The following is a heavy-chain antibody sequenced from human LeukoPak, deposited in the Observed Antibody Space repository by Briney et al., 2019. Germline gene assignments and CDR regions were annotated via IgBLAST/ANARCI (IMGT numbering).Heavy chain of an antibody. J-gene: IGHJ4*02. CDR3: ARDRWVGVTTDY. Sequence: GGSLRLPCAASGFTFSSYTMNWVRQAPGKGLEWVSSISSSSIYIYYADSVKGRFTISRDDAKNSLYLQMNSLRAEDTAVYYCARDRWVGVTTDYWGQGTLVTVSS. D-gene: IGHD4-11*01. CDR1: GFTFSSYT. CDR2: ISSSSIYI. V-gene: IGHV3-21*01.